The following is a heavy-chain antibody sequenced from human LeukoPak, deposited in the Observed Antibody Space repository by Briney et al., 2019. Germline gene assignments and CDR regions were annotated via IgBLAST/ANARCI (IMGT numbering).Heavy chain of an antibody. CDR2: IYHSGST. J-gene: IGHJ4*02. V-gene: IGHV4-4*02. Sequence: PSETLSLTCAVSGGSISSSDWWSWVRQPPGKGLEWIGEIYHSGSTNYNPSLRSRATISVDKSKKQFSLKLTSVTAADTAVYYCARDRSGSYTHYFDYWGQGTLVTVSS. CDR3: ARDRSGSYTHYFDY. CDR1: GGSISSSDW. D-gene: IGHD1-26*01.